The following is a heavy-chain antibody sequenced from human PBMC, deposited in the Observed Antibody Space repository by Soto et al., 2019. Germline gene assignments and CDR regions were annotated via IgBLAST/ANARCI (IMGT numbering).Heavy chain of an antibody. Sequence: EVHLSESGGGLVQPGGSLRLSCAASGFTFSNYAMTWVRQAPGKGLEWVSVISGTGGGTNNADSAKGRFTTSRDNSKNTLYLQMNSLRAEDTAVYYCAKRAFYGSGIPNYYGMDVWGQGTAVTVSS. V-gene: IGHV3-23*01. D-gene: IGHD3-10*01. CDR2: ISGTGGGT. CDR1: GFTFSNYA. CDR3: AKRAFYGSGIPNYYGMDV. J-gene: IGHJ6*02.